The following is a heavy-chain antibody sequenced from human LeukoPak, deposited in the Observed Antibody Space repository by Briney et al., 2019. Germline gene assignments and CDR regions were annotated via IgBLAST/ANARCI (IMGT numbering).Heavy chain of an antibody. Sequence: PSETLSLTCAVYGGSFSGYYWSWIRQPPGKGLEWIGEINHSGSTNYNPSLKSRVTISVDTSKNQFSLKLSSVTAADTAVYYCASHALVDGYVDDAFDIWGQGTMVAVSS. D-gene: IGHD5-24*01. J-gene: IGHJ3*02. V-gene: IGHV4-34*01. CDR1: GGSFSGYY. CDR2: INHSGST. CDR3: ASHALVDGYVDDAFDI.